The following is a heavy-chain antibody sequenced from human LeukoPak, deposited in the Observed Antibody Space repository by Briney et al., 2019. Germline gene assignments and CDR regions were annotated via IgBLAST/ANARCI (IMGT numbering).Heavy chain of an antibody. CDR3: AREGGHSSSPVDY. Sequence: GGSLRLSCAASGFTFSSYSMNWVRQAPGKGLGWVSSISSSSSYIYYADSVKGRFTISRDNAKNSLYLQMNSLRAEDTAVYYCAREGGHSSSPVDYWGQGTLVTVSS. D-gene: IGHD6-6*01. CDR1: GFTFSSYS. J-gene: IGHJ4*02. V-gene: IGHV3-21*01. CDR2: ISSSSSYI.